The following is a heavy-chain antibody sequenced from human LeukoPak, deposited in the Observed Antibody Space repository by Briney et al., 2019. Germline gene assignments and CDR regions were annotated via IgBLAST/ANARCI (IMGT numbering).Heavy chain of an antibody. CDR1: GGSISSYH. J-gene: IGHJ3*02. Sequence: SETLSLTCTVSGGSISSYHWSWIRQPAGKGLEWIGRLYTSGGTNYNPSLKSRVSMSVDTSKSQFSLELNSVTAADTAVYYCARSGSYANDAFHIWGQGTMVTVSS. D-gene: IGHD1-26*01. CDR2: LYTSGGT. CDR3: ARSGSYANDAFHI. V-gene: IGHV4-4*07.